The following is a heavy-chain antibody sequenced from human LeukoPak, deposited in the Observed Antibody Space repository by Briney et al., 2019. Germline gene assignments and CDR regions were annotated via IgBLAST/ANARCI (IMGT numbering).Heavy chain of an antibody. D-gene: IGHD6-13*01. CDR2: INPNGGGT. V-gene: IGHV1-2*04. J-gene: IGHJ4*02. Sequence: ASVKVSCKASRYTFTANYIHWVRQAPGQGLEWMGWINPNGGGTNYAQKFQGWVTMTRDTSISTLYMELSRLKSDDTAVYYCARGFGSSWFDYWGQGTLVTVSS. CDR1: RYTFTANY. CDR3: ARGFGSSWFDY.